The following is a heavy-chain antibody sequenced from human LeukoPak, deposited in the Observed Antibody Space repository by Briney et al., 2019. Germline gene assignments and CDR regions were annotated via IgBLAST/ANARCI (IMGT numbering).Heavy chain of an antibody. CDR1: GFTFSTSL. CDR3: TGIRPDY. V-gene: IGHV3-74*01. D-gene: IGHD7-27*01. Sequence: GGSLRLSCAASGFTFSTSLMHWVRQAPGKGLVWVARIKSDVRSTDYADSVKGRFTISRDDANNILYLQMNSLRAEDTAVYFCTGIRPDYWGQGTVVTVSS. CDR2: IKSDVRST. J-gene: IGHJ4*02.